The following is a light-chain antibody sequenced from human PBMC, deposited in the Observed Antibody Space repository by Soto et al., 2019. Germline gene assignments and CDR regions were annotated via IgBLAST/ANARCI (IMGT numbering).Light chain of an antibody. CDR1: QSVSRN. CDR3: QQHANWPLT. Sequence: EIVLTQSPATLCLSPGERATLSCRASQSVSRNLAWYQQKPGQAPRLLIYDASNRATGIPARFSGSGSVTDFTLTISSLEPEDFAVYYCQQHANWPLTFGGGTKVDIK. V-gene: IGKV3-11*01. J-gene: IGKJ4*01. CDR2: DAS.